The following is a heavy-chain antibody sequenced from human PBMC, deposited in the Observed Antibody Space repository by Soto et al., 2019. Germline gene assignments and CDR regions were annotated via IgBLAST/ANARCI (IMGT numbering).Heavy chain of an antibody. Sequence: QVQLVESGGGVVQPGRSLRLSCAASGFTFRNYGVHWVRQAPGKGLEWMALIWYDGNNKYYADSVKGRFAISRDNSKDTLYLQMNSLRAEDTAVYYCARLGGSADYTVDYWGQGTLVTVSS. CDR2: IWYDGNNK. CDR1: GFTFRNYG. D-gene: IGHD3-10*01. V-gene: IGHV3-33*03. J-gene: IGHJ4*02. CDR3: ARLGGSADYTVDY.